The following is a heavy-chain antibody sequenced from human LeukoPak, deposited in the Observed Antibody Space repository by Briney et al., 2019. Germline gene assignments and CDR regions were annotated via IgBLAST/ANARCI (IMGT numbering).Heavy chain of an antibody. CDR3: AKDSYYDSSGYYR. V-gene: IGHV3-33*06. J-gene: IGHJ4*02. Sequence: PGGSLRLSCAASGFTFSSYGMHWVRQAPGKGLEWVAVIWYDGSNKYYADSVKGRFTISRDNSKNTLYPQMNSLRAEDTAVYYCAKDSYYDSSGYYRWGQGTLVTVSS. D-gene: IGHD3-22*01. CDR1: GFTFSSYG. CDR2: IWYDGSNK.